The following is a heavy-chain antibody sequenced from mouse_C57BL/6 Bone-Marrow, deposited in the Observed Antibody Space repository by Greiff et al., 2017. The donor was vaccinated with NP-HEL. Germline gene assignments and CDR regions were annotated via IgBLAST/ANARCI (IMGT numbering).Heavy chain of an antibody. Sequence: VQLQQSGGGLVQPGESLKLSCESNEYEFPSHDMSWVRKTPEKRLELVAAINSDGGSTYYPDTMERRFIISRDNTKKTLYLQMSSLRSEDTALYYCARRDGYYGGYFDVWGTGTTVTVSS. D-gene: IGHD2-3*01. CDR1: EYEFPSHD. V-gene: IGHV5-2*01. CDR2: INSDGGST. J-gene: IGHJ1*03. CDR3: ARRDGYYGGYFDV.